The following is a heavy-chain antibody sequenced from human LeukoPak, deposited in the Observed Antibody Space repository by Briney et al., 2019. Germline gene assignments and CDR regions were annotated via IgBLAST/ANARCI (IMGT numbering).Heavy chain of an antibody. CDR2: IYPGDSDT. CDR1: GYNFNNHW. Sequence: GESLKISCEGSGYNFNNHWIGWVRQKPVKGLEWMGLIYPGDSDTKYSPSFEGHVTMSVDKSIGAAYLEWSSLNVSDAAMYYCARGSGSSSWLDPWGQGTLVTVSP. V-gene: IGHV5-51*01. CDR3: ARGSGSSSWLDP. J-gene: IGHJ5*02. D-gene: IGHD3-10*01.